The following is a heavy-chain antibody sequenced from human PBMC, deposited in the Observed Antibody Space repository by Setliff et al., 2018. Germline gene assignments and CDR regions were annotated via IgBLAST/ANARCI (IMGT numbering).Heavy chain of an antibody. CDR3: ARGFTAQPAMLRGNWFDP. CDR1: GGSISSSSYY. V-gene: IGHV4-39*07. D-gene: IGHD3-16*01. Sequence: SETLSLTCTVSGGSISSSSYYWGWIRQPPGKGLEWIGEINHSGSTNYNPSLKSRVTISEDTSKSQSSLKLSSVTAADTAVYYCARGFTAQPAMLRGNWFDPWGRGTLVTVSS. CDR2: INHSGST. J-gene: IGHJ5*02.